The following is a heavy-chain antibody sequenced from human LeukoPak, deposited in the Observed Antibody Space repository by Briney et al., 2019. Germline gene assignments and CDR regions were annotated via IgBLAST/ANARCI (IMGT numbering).Heavy chain of an antibody. CDR2: IIPIFGTA. Sequence: ASVKVSCKASGGTFSSYAISWVRQAPGQGLEWMGGIIPIFGTANYAQKFQGRVTITADESTSTAYMELSSLRSEDTAVYYCARGSPNTAMDLDYWGQGTLVTVSS. CDR3: ARGSPNTAMDLDY. D-gene: IGHD5-18*01. V-gene: IGHV1-69*13. J-gene: IGHJ4*02. CDR1: GGTFSSYA.